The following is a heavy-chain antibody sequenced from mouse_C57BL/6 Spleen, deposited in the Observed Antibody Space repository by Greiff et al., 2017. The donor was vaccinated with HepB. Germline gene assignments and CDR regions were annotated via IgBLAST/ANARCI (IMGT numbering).Heavy chain of an antibody. CDR3: ARMGQFITTAFFDY. Sequence: QVQLQQPGPELVKPGASVKLSCKASGYTFTSYWMHWVKQRPGQGLEWIGNINPSNGGTNYNEKFKSKATLTVDKSSSTAYMQLSSLTSEDSAVYYCARMGQFITTAFFDYWGQGTTLTVSS. J-gene: IGHJ2*01. CDR1: GYTFTSYW. D-gene: IGHD1-1*01. V-gene: IGHV1-53*01. CDR2: INPSNGGT.